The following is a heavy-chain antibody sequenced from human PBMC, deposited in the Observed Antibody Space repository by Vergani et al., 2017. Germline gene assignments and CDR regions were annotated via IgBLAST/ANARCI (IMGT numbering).Heavy chain of an antibody. Sequence: EVQLVESGGGLVQPGRSLRLSCTASGFTFGDYAMSWVRQAPGKGLEWVGFIRSKAYGGTTEYAASVKGRFTISRDDSKSIDYLQMNSLKTEDTAVYYCTRDANLAYCGGDCYPGYFDYWGQGTLVTVSS. CDR3: TRDANLAYCGGDCYPGYFDY. D-gene: IGHD2-21*02. J-gene: IGHJ4*02. V-gene: IGHV3-49*04. CDR1: GFTFGDYA. CDR2: IRSKAYGGTT.